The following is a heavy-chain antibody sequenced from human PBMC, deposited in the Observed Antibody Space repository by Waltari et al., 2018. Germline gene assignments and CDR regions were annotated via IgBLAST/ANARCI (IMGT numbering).Heavy chain of an antibody. J-gene: IGHJ4*02. CDR3: AGRGAKMFSI. D-gene: IGHD3-3*02. V-gene: IGHV4-31*02. CDR1: GFSLSSGSYY. Sequence: QVQLQESGPGLVQPSQTLSLTCSVSGFSLSSGSYYWSWIRQHPGKGLEWIGYSSYSVETDYSPSLRGRLTLSVDTSKNQFSLKLNSGTAADTGVYFCAGRGAKMFSIWGRGTLVTVSS. CDR2: SSYSVET.